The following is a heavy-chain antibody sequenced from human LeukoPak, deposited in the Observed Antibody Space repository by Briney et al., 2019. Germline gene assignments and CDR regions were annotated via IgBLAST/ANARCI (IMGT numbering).Heavy chain of an antibody. Sequence: GGSLRLSCAASGFTFSNYAMSWVRQAPGKGLEWVSGISGSGGSTYYADSVKGRFTISRDNSKNTPYLQMNSLRAEDTAVYYCAKDRSYGLDYWGQGTLVTVSS. CDR2: ISGSGGST. V-gene: IGHV3-23*01. CDR3: AKDRSYGLDY. D-gene: IGHD5-18*01. CDR1: GFTFSNYA. J-gene: IGHJ4*02.